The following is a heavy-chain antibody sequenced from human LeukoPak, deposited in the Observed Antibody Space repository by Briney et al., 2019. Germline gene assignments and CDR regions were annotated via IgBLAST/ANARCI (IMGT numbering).Heavy chain of an antibody. J-gene: IGHJ3*02. CDR1: GFTFSSYA. D-gene: IGHD3-22*01. Sequence: GGSLRLSCAASGFTFSSYAMSWVRQAPGKGLEWVSAISGSGGSTYYADSVKGRFTISRDNSKNTLYLQMNSLRAEDTAVYYCAKSPSYYYDSSGNDAFDIWGQGTMVTVSS. V-gene: IGHV3-23*01. CDR3: AKSPSYYYDSSGNDAFDI. CDR2: ISGSGGST.